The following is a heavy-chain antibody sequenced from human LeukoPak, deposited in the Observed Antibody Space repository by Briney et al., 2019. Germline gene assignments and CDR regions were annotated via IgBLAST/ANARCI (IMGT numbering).Heavy chain of an antibody. CDR2: IKQDGSEK. Sequence: GGSLRLSCAASGFTFSSYWMSWVRQAPGKGLEWVANIKQDGSEKYYVDSVKGRFTISGDNAKNSLYLQMNSLRAEDTAVYYCAREDIVVVPAATLYYYYGMDVWGQGTTVTVSS. CDR1: GFTFSSYW. V-gene: IGHV3-7*01. J-gene: IGHJ6*02. D-gene: IGHD2-2*01. CDR3: AREDIVVVPAATLYYYYGMDV.